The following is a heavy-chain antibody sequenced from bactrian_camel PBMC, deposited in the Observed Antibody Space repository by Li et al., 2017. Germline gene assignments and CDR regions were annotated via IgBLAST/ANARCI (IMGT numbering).Heavy chain of an antibody. CDR2: IGSQGST. J-gene: IGHJ4*01. V-gene: IGHV3S10*01. Sequence: DVQLVESGGGQVQPGGSLRLSCIASGFQFSDYPMSWVRQAPGKEREGVAAIGSQGSTSYADSVKGRFTVSRDNANNTVNLMMNSLKPEDTAMYYCAANFGPYCSGPYLARRANFLGQGTQVTVS. D-gene: IGHD2*01. CDR1: GFQFSDYP.